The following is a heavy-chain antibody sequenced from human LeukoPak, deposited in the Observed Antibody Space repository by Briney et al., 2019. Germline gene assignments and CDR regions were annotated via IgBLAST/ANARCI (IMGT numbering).Heavy chain of an antibody. V-gene: IGHV4-31*03. J-gene: IGHJ3*02. CDR2: IYYSGST. CDR3: AREGDYYDSSGYSAASNAFDI. D-gene: IGHD3-22*01. Sequence: SETLSLTCTVSGGSISSGGYYWSWIRQHPGKGLEWIGYIYYSGSTYYNPSLKSRVTISVDTSKNQFSLKLSSVTAADTAVYYCAREGDYYDSSGYSAASNAFDIWGQGTMVTVSS. CDR1: GGSISSGGYY.